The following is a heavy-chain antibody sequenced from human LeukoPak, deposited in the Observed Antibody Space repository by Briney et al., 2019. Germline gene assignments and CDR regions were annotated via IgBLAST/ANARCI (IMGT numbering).Heavy chain of an antibody. D-gene: IGHD3-22*01. CDR3: ARSMIHDSSGFSSGEAYYYYGMDV. CDR2: ISSSSSYI. CDR1: GFTFSSYS. Sequence: GGSLRLSCAASGFTFSSYSMNWVRQAPGKGLEWVSSISSSSSYIYYADSVKGRFTISRDNAKNSLYLQMNSLRAEDTAVYYCARSMIHDSSGFSSGEAYYYYGMDVWGQGTTVTVSS. J-gene: IGHJ6*02. V-gene: IGHV3-21*01.